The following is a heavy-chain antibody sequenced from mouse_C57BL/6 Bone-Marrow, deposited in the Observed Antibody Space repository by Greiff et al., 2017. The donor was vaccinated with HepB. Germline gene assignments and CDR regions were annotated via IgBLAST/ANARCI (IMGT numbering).Heavy chain of an antibody. CDR1: GFTFSSYG. CDR2: ISSGGSYT. J-gene: IGHJ2*01. Sequence: DVMLVESGGDLVKPGGSLKLSCAASGFTFSSYGMSWVRQTPDTRLEWVATISSGGSYTYYPDSVKGRFTISRDNAKNTLYLQMSSLKSEDTAMYYCAREIDYDYDKDYFDYWGQGTTLTVSS. CDR3: AREIDYDYDKDYFDY. D-gene: IGHD2-4*01. V-gene: IGHV5-6*02.